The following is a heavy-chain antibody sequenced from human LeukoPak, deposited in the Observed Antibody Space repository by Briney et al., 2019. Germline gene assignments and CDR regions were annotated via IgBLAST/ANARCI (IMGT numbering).Heavy chain of an antibody. D-gene: IGHD3-22*01. CDR3: ARRSPGDSGGYPYYFDY. J-gene: IGHJ4*02. CDR1: GYSFTSYW. V-gene: IGHV5-51*01. CDR2: IYPGDSDT. Sequence: GESLKISCKGSGYSFTSYWIGWVRQMPGKGLEWMGIIYPGDSDTRYSPSFQGQVTISADKSISTAYLQWSSLEASDTTMYYCARRSPGDSGGYPYYFDYWGQGTLVTVSS.